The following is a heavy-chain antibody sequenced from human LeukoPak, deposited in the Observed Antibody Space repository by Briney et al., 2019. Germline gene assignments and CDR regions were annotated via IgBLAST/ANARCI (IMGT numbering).Heavy chain of an antibody. D-gene: IGHD2-15*01. CDR2: ISGSGRAT. J-gene: IGHJ4*02. V-gene: IGHV3-23*01. Sequence: GGSLRLSCAASGFTFSNHAMSWVRQTPGKGLQWISVISGSGRATEYADSVKGRFTISRDNSKNTLSLQMNSLRVEDTAIYYCVKNVVVKRYIDYWGQGTLVTVSS. CDR1: GFTFSNHA. CDR3: VKNVVVKRYIDY.